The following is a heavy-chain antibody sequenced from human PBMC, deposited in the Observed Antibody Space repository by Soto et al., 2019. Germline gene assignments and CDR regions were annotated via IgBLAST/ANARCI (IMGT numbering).Heavy chain of an antibody. CDR2: ISSYNGIT. CDR3: ARALLHTLVVPDFDY. J-gene: IGHJ4*02. Sequence: QVLLVQSGAEVKKPGASLKVSCKASGYTFLTYGLTWVRQAPGEGLEWMGWISSYNGITNYARQFQGRVTMTADTSTNTGYMELRDLRSDDTAVYFGARALLHTLVVPDFDYGGQGTMATVSS. V-gene: IGHV1-18*01. CDR1: GYTFLTYG. D-gene: IGHD2-8*02.